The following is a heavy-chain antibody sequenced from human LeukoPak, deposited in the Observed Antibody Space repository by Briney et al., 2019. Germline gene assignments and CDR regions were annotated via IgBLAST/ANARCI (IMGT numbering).Heavy chain of an antibody. CDR3: ARREGSGSPFQH. J-gene: IGHJ1*01. D-gene: IGHD2-15*01. Sequence: PSETLSPTCTVSGDSLSGYYWSWIRQPPGKGLEWIGSIYYSGSTNYNPSLKSRVTISVDTSKNQVSLKLSSVTAADTAVFYCARREGSGSPFQHWGQGTLVTVSS. CDR1: GDSLSGYY. V-gene: IGHV4-59*08. CDR2: IYYSGST.